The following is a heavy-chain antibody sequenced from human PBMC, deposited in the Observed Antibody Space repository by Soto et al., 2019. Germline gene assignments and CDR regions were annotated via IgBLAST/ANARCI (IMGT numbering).Heavy chain of an antibody. CDR2: MNPNSGKG. CDR1: GYTFGNND. J-gene: IGHJ5*02. Sequence: QVQLVQSGAEVREPGASVRVSCKASGYTFGNNDISWVRQGTGQGLEWMGWMNPNSGKGGYAQKFQGRVTMTRDTYTSTAYMELSRLTSDDTAIYYCARMATFGTLNWFDPWGQGTLVTVSS. V-gene: IGHV1-8*01. CDR3: ARMATFGTLNWFDP. D-gene: IGHD3-16*01.